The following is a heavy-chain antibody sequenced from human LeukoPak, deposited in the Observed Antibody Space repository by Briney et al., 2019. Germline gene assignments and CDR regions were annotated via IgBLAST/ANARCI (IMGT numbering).Heavy chain of an antibody. CDR3: ARVLASSGSRSYDF. J-gene: IGHJ4*02. Sequence: SETLSLTCTVSGGSISSGGYSWSWIRQHPGKGLEWIGDIYYSGTTYYNPSLKSRLTISVDTSKNQFSLKLSSVTAADTAVYYCARVLASSGSRSYDFWGQGTLVIVSS. V-gene: IGHV4-31*03. CDR1: GGSISSGGYS. CDR2: IYYSGTT. D-gene: IGHD1-26*01.